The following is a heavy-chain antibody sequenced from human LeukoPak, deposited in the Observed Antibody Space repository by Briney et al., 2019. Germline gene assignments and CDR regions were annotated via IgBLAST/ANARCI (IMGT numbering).Heavy chain of an antibody. Sequence: PSETLSLTCTVSDDSVSSGSYNWSWIRQPPGKGLEWIGYVYYTGNTNYNPSLKSRVTISVDTSKNQFSLRLSSVAAADTAVYYCARDTSRGGYDFGGDFDYWGQGTLVTVSS. CDR2: VYYTGNT. J-gene: IGHJ4*02. CDR1: DDSVSSGSYN. V-gene: IGHV4-61*01. D-gene: IGHD5-12*01. CDR3: ARDTSRGGYDFGGDFDY.